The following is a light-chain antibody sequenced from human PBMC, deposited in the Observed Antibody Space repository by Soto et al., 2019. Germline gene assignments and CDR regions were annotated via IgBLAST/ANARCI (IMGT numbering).Light chain of an antibody. CDR2: GPS. J-gene: IGKJ4*01. Sequence: EIVMTQSPATLSVSPGEGATLSCRASQSIDTYLAWYQQKPGQTPRLLSYGPSTRATGVPARFSGSGSGTEFTLTISSLLSEDFAVYHCQQYSRWTITFCGGTRVESK. CDR3: QQYSRWTIT. CDR1: QSIDTY. V-gene: IGKV3-15*01.